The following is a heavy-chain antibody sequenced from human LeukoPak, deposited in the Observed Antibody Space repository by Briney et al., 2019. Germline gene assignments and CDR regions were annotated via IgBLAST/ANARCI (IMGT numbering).Heavy chain of an antibody. CDR2: IYTSGST. Sequence: SQTLSLTCTVSGGSISSGSYYWSWVRQPAGKGLEWIGRIYTSGSTNYNPSLKSRVTISVDTSKNQFSLKLSSATAADTAVYYCARDRLVGAFDIWGQGTMVTVSS. J-gene: IGHJ3*02. CDR1: GGSISSGSYY. V-gene: IGHV4-61*02. CDR3: ARDRLVGAFDI.